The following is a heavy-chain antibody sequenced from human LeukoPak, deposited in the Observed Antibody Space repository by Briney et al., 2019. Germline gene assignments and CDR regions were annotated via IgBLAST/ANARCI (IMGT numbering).Heavy chain of an antibody. J-gene: IGHJ4*02. CDR3: ARDLEWAVAGTLIAY. V-gene: IGHV3-11*04. CDR1: GFTFSDYY. CDR2: ISSSGSTK. D-gene: IGHD6-19*01. Sequence: GGSLRLSCAASGFTFSDYYMSWIRQAPGKGLEWVSYISSSGSTKYYADSAKGRFTISRDNAKNSLYLQMNSLRAEDTAIYYCARDLEWAVAGTLIAYWGQGTLVTVSS.